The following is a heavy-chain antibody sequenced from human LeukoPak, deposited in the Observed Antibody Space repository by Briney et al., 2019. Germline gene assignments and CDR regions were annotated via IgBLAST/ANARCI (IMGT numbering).Heavy chain of an antibody. J-gene: IGHJ4*02. D-gene: IGHD3-10*01. CDR2: IEQDGSEK. CDR1: GFTFSSYW. CDR3: AKDMAGSGPPFDY. V-gene: IGHV3-7*01. Sequence: PGGSLRLSCAASGFTFSSYWMSWVRQAPGKGLEWVANIEQDGSEKYYVDSVKGRFTISRDNSKNTLYLQMNSLRAEDTAVYYCAKDMAGSGPPFDYWGQGTLVTVSS.